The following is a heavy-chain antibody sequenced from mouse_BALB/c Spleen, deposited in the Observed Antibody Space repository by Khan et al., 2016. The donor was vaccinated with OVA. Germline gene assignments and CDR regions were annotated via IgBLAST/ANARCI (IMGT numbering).Heavy chain of an antibody. CDR3: ARKDYYDYDPFPY. J-gene: IGHJ3*01. Sequence: EVKLLESGPGLVKPSQSLSLTCTVTGYSITSEYIWNWIRQFPGNKLEWMGFISYSGNTRYNPTLKSRISITRDTSKNPFFLQLNSVTSEDTATYSCARKDYYDYDPFPYWGQGTLVTVSA. CDR1: GYSITSEYI. D-gene: IGHD2-4*01. V-gene: IGHV3-2*02. CDR2: ISYSGNT.